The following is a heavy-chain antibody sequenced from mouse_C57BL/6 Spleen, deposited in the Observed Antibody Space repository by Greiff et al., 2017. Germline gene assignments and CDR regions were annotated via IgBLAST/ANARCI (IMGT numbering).Heavy chain of an antibody. CDR2: IDPSDSYT. V-gene: IGHV1-59*01. CDR3: ARYSYYAMED. Sequence: QVQLQQPGAELVRPGTSVKLSCKASGYTFTSYWMHWVKQRPGQGLEWIGVIDPSDSYTNYNQKFKGKATLTVDTSSSTAYMQLSSLTSEDSAVYYCARYSYYAMEDWGQGTSVTVAT. CDR1: GYTFTSYW. J-gene: IGHJ4*01.